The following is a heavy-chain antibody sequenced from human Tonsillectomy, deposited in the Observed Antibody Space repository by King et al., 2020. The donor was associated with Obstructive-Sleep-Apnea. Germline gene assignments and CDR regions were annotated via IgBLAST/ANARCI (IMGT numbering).Heavy chain of an antibody. D-gene: IGHD3-9*01. V-gene: IGHV4-31*03. CDR1: GDPIRSGGYY. CDR3: ARQSGILTGSSIDH. CDR2: IYHSGTT. J-gene: IGHJ4*02. Sequence: PLQESGPGLVKPSQTLSLTCTVSGDPIRSGGYYWRWIRQHPGKGLEWIGYIYHSGTTYYNPSLKSRVIMSVDTSGNQFSLKLSSLTAADTALYYCARQSGILTGSSIDHWGQGTLVTVSS.